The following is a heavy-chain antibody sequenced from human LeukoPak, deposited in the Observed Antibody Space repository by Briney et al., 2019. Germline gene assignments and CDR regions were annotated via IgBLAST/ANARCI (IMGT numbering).Heavy chain of an antibody. Sequence: SQTLSLTCTVSGGSISSGNYYWSWIRQPAGKALEWIGRMYTSGSTNYNPSLKSRVTISRDTSKNQFSLKLNSVTAADTAVYYCAAMIGYFDYWGQGTLVTVSS. D-gene: IGHD3-22*01. CDR3: AAMIGYFDY. CDR2: MYTSGST. J-gene: IGHJ4*02. CDR1: GGSISSGNYY. V-gene: IGHV4-61*02.